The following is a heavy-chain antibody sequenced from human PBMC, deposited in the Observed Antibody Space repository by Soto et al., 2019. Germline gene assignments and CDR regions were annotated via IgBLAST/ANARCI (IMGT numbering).Heavy chain of an antibody. CDR1: GGSISSYY. Sequence: SETLSLTCTVSGGSISSYYWSWIRQPPGKGLEWIGYIYHSGSTNYNPSLKSRVTISVDTSKNQFSLKVSSVTAADTAVYYCARTGSGSLDYWGQGTLVTVS. CDR2: IYHSGST. V-gene: IGHV4-59*01. D-gene: IGHD3-10*01. J-gene: IGHJ4*02. CDR3: ARTGSGSLDY.